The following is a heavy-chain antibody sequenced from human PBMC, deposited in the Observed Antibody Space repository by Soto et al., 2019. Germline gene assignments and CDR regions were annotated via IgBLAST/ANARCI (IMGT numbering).Heavy chain of an antibody. J-gene: IGHJ4*02. V-gene: IGHV3-9*01. CDR2: ISWNSGSI. CDR1: GFTFVDYA. D-gene: IGHD6-19*01. CDR3: AKADGWSFDY. Sequence: GGSQRLSCAASGFTFVDYAMHCVRQAPGKGLEWVSGISWNSGSIGYADSVKGRFTISRDNAKNSLYLQMNSLRAEDTALYYCAKADGWSFDYWGQGTLVTVSS.